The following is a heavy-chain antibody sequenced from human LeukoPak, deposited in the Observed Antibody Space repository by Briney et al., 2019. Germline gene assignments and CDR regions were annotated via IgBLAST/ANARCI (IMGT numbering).Heavy chain of an antibody. J-gene: IGHJ4*02. CDR2: IKQDGNEK. CDR3: AALIIGRPFDY. D-gene: IGHD1-26*01. CDR1: GFRFNTYW. V-gene: IGHV3-7*03. Sequence: GGSLRLSCAASGFRFNTYWMSWVRQAPGKGLEWVANIKQDGNEKYYADSVKGRFTISRDNGKNSLDLQMNSLRAEDTAVYYCAALIIGRPFDYWGQGTLVIVSS.